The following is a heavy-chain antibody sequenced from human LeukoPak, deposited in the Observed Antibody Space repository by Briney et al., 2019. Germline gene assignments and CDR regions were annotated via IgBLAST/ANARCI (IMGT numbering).Heavy chain of an antibody. CDR3: ARDGHDILTGYYPSNWFDP. J-gene: IGHJ5*02. CDR1: GFTFSSYW. Sequence: PGGSLRLSCAASGFTFSSYWMHWVRQAPGKGLVWVSRINSDGSSTSYADSVKGRFTISRDNAKNTLYLQMNSLRAEDTAVCYCARDGHDILTGYYPSNWFDPWGQGTLVAVSS. CDR2: INSDGSST. V-gene: IGHV3-74*01. D-gene: IGHD3-9*01.